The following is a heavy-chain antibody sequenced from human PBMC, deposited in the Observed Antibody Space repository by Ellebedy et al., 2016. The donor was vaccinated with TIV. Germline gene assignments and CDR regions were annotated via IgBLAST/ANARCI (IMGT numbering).Heavy chain of an antibody. CDR1: GYTFTSYD. J-gene: IGHJ4*02. V-gene: IGHV1-8*03. CDR2: MNPNTGNT. D-gene: IGHD3-22*01. CDR3: ATISSGYRHY. Sequence: AASVKVSCKASGYTFTSYDINWVRQATGQGLEWMGWMNPNTGNTGYAQKFRGRVTFTRSISISTAYMELSSLRSEDTAVYYCATISSGYRHYWGRGTLVTVSS.